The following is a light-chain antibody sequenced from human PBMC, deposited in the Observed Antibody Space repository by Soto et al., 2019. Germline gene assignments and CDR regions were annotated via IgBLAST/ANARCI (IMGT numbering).Light chain of an antibody. CDR1: SSNIGAGYD. Sequence: QPALTQPPSVSGAPGQRVTISCTGSSSNIGAGYDVHWYQQLPGTAPKLLIYGNSNRPSGVPDRFSGSKSGTSASLAITGLQAEDEADYYCQSYDSSLSGPLLVFGTGTKVTVL. CDR3: QSYDSSLSGPLLV. V-gene: IGLV1-40*01. J-gene: IGLJ1*01. CDR2: GNS.